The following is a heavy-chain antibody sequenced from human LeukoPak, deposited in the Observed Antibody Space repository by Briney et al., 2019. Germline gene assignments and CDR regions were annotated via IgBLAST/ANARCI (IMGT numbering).Heavy chain of an antibody. J-gene: IGHJ4*02. CDR2: IYYSGST. CDR3: ARGVEDWNYIPY. V-gene: IGHV4-39*07. Sequence: PSETLSLTCTVSGGPISSTSYYWGWIRQPPGKGLEWIGSIYYSGSTYYNPSLKSRVTISVDTSKNQLSLKLSSVTAADTALYYCARGVEDWNYIPYWGQGTLVTVSS. CDR1: GGPISSTSYY. D-gene: IGHD1-7*01.